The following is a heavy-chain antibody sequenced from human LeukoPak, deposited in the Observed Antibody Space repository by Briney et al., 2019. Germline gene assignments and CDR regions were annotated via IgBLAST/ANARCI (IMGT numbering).Heavy chain of an antibody. Sequence: ASVKVSCKASGYTFTSYGISWVRQAPGQGLEWMGWISPYNGNTNYAQTLQGRVTMTTDTSTSTAYMELRSLRSDDTAVYYCARCHYYGSGNYVRVYSPDYWGQGTLVTVSS. D-gene: IGHD3-10*01. CDR1: GYTFTSYG. CDR2: ISPYNGNT. CDR3: ARCHYYGSGNYVRVYSPDY. V-gene: IGHV1-18*01. J-gene: IGHJ4*02.